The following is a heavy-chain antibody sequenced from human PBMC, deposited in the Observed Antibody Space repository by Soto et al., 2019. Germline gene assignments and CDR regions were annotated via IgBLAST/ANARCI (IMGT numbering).Heavy chain of an antibody. Sequence: QVQLVQSGAEVKKPGSSVKVSCKASGGTFSSYAISWVRQAPGQGLEWMGGIIPIFGTANYAQKFQGRVTIPADESTSTAYMELSSLRSEDTAVYYCARVXXXXXXXXXXXWVMDVWGQGTTVTVSS. CDR2: IIPIFGTA. CDR1: GGTFSSYA. V-gene: IGHV1-69*12. J-gene: IGHJ6*02. CDR3: ARVXXXXXXXXXXXWVMDV.